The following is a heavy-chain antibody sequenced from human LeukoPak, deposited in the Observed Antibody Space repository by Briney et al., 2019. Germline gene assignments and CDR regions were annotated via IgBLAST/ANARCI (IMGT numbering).Heavy chain of an antibody. Sequence: SGTLSLTCTVSGGSISSSSYYWGWIRQPPGKGLEWIGSIYYSGSTYYNPSLKSRVTISVDTSKNQFSLKLSSVTAADTAVYYCARALYCSGGSCVWFDPWGQGTLVTVSS. D-gene: IGHD2-15*01. CDR2: IYYSGST. CDR1: GGSISSSSYY. V-gene: IGHV4-39*07. J-gene: IGHJ5*02. CDR3: ARALYCSGGSCVWFDP.